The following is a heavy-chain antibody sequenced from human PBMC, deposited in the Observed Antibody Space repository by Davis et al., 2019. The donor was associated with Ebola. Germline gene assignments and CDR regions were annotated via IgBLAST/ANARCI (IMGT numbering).Heavy chain of an antibody. Sequence: AASVKVSCKASGGTFSSYAISWVRQAPGQGLEWMGRIIPILGIANYAQKFQGRVTITADKSTSTAYMELSSLRSEDTAVYYCARGTAKSIVATITHYYYGMDVWGQGTTVTVSS. CDR2: IIPILGIA. CDR1: GGTFSSYA. J-gene: IGHJ6*02. CDR3: ARGTAKSIVATITHYYYGMDV. V-gene: IGHV1-69*04. D-gene: IGHD5-12*01.